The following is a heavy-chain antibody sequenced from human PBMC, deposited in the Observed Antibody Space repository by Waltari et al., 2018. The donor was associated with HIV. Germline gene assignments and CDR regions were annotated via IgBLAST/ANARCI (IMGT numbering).Heavy chain of an antibody. D-gene: IGHD5-18*01. CDR1: GFTFSSYE. J-gene: IGHJ2*01. CDR3: AKVREKQLWLRNWDFDL. Sequence: EVKLVESGGGLVQPGGSVRLSCAASGFTFSSYEMNWVRQAPGNGLEWISYIRSSGSSMYYADSVKGRFTISRDNGKKSLYLQMNILRAEDTAVYYCAKVREKQLWLRNWDFDLWGRGTLVTVSS. V-gene: IGHV3-48*03. CDR2: IRSSGSSM.